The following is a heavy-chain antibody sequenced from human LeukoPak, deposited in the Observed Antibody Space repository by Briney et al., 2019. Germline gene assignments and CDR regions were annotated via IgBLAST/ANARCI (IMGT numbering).Heavy chain of an antibody. CDR2: INPNSGGT. CDR1: GYTFTGYY. J-gene: IGHJ4*02. CDR3: ARDMVRGVHTLGY. V-gene: IGHV1-2*02. Sequence: GASVKVSCKASGYTFTGYYMHWVRQAPGQGLEWMGCINPNSGGTNYAQKFQGRVTMTRDTSISTAYMELSRLRSDDTAVYYCARDMVRGVHTLGYWGQGTLVTVSS. D-gene: IGHD3-10*01.